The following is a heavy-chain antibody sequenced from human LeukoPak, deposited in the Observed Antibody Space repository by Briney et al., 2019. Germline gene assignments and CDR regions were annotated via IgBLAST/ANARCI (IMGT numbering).Heavy chain of an antibody. V-gene: IGHV4-4*07. J-gene: IGHJ5*02. D-gene: IGHD4-11*01. CDR3: ARGRSNRNWFDP. Sequence: SETLSLTCTVSGGSISSYYWSWIRQPAGKGLEWIGRIYTSGSTNYNPSIKSRVTMSVDTSKNQFSLKLSSVTAADTAVYYCARGRSNRNWFDPWGQGTLVTVSS. CDR2: IYTSGST. CDR1: GGSISSYY.